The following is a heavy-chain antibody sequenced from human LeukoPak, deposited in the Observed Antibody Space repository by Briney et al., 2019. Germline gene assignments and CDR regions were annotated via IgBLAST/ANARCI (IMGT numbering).Heavy chain of an antibody. CDR3: ARVPRSYYYYYYMDV. V-gene: IGHV4-61*05. Sequence: NPSETLSLTCTVSGGSISSSSYYWGWIRQPPGKGLEWLGYIYYSGSSNYNPSLKSRVTISADTSKNQFSLKLSSVTAADTAVYYCARVPRSYYYYYYMDVWGKGTTVTVSS. D-gene: IGHD2-2*01. CDR1: GGSISSSSYY. CDR2: IYYSGSS. J-gene: IGHJ6*03.